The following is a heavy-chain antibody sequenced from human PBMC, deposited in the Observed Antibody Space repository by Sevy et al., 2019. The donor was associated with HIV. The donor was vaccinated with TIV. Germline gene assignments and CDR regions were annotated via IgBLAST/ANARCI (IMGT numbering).Heavy chain of an antibody. D-gene: IGHD5-18*01. CDR1: GFTFSSYW. CDR3: AREFGYSYGFYYYYYYGMDV. CDR2: INSDGSST. J-gene: IGHJ6*02. Sequence: GGSLRLSCAASGFTFSSYWMHWVRQAPGKGLVWVSRINSDGSSTSYADSVKGRFTNSRDNAKNTLYLQMNSLRAEDTAVYYCAREFGYSYGFYYYYYYGMDVWGQGTTVTVSS. V-gene: IGHV3-74*01.